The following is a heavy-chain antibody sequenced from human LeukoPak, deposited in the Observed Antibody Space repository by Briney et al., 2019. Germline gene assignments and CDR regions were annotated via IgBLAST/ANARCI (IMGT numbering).Heavy chain of an antibody. CDR2: INPNSGGT. CDR1: GYTFTGYY. Sequence: ASVKASCKASGYTFTGYYMHWVRQAPGQGLEWMGWINPNSGGTSCAQKFQGRVTMTRDTSISTAYMELSRLRSDDTAVYYCARSITMVRGVIIGIDYWGQGTLVTVSS. CDR3: ARSITMVRGVIIGIDY. J-gene: IGHJ4*02. V-gene: IGHV1-2*02. D-gene: IGHD3-10*01.